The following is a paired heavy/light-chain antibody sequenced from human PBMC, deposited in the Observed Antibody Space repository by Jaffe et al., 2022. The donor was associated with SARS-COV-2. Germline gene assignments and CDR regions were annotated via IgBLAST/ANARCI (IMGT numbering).Light chain of an antibody. J-gene: IGKJ4*01. Sequence: DIQMTQSPSSLSASVGDRVTITCQASQDISNYLNWYQQKPGKAPKLLIYDASNLETGVPSRFSGSGSGTDFTFTISSLQPEDIATYYCQQYDNPLLTFGGGTKVEIK. V-gene: IGKV1-33*01. CDR3: QQYDNPLLT. CDR2: DAS. CDR1: QDISNY.
Heavy chain of an antibody. CDR1: GFTFSSYS. CDR2: ISSSSSYI. V-gene: IGHV3-21*01. CDR3: ARTLYCSGGSCYSDGSSDDY. J-gene: IGHJ4*02. Sequence: EVQLVESGGGLVKPGGSLRLSCAASGFTFSSYSMNWVRQAPGKGLEWVSSISSSSSYIYYADSVKGRFTISRDNAKNSLYLQMNSLRAEDTAVYYCARTLYCSGGSCYSDGSSDDYWGQGTLVTVSS. D-gene: IGHD2-15*01.